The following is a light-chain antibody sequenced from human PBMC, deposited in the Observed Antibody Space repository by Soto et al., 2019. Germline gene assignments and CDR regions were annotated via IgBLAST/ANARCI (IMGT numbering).Light chain of an antibody. Sequence: QSVLTQPPSVSAAPGQKVTISCSGSSSNIGNNYVSWYQQFPGTAPRLLIYDDNKRPSGIPDRFSGSKSGTSATLGITGLQTGDEADYYCGAWDSSLSAGEFGGGTQLTVL. J-gene: IGLJ3*02. CDR1: SSNIGNNY. CDR2: DDN. V-gene: IGLV1-51*01. CDR3: GAWDSSLSAGE.